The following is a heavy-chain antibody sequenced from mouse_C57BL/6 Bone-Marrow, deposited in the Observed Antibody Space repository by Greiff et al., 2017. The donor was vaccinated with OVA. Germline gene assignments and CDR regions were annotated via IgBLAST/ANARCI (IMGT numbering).Heavy chain of an antibody. V-gene: IGHV7-1*01. D-gene: IGHD2-5*01. CDR3: ARDADYSNYVGYFDV. Sequence: EVKVVESGGGLVQSGRSLRLSCATSGFTFSDFYMEWVRQAPGKGLEWIAASRNKANDYTTEYSASVKGRFIVSRDTSQSILYLQMNALRAEDTAIYYCARDADYSNYVGYFDVWGTGTTVTVSS. J-gene: IGHJ1*03. CDR1: GFTFSDFY. CDR2: SRNKANDYTT.